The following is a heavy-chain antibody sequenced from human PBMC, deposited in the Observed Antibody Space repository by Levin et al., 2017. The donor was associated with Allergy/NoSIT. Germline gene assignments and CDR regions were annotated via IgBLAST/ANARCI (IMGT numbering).Heavy chain of an antibody. V-gene: IGHV1-69*06. CDR3: VTDTYGLLRNYFQNDGFDI. CDR2: IIPLFDTA. D-gene: IGHD2/OR15-2a*01. J-gene: IGHJ3*02. CDR1: GGSFDIYA. Sequence: SVKVSCKASGGSFDIYAISWVRQAPGQGLEWMGGIIPLFDTANYAQKFQGRVTITADKSTSTAYIELSSLKSAHTAVYYCVTDTYGLLRNYFQNDGFDIWGQGTMVTVSS.